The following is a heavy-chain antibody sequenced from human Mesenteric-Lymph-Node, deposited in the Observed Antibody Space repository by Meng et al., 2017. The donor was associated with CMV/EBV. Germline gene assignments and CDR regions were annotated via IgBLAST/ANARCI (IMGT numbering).Heavy chain of an antibody. D-gene: IGHD6-6*01. J-gene: IGHJ3*02. CDR3: ARVDRSSDAFDI. V-gene: IGHV4-59*01. Sequence: GSLRLSCTVSGGSISSYYWSWIRQPPGKGLEWIGYIYYSGSTNYNPSLKSRVTISVDTSKNQFSLKLSSVTAADTAVYYCARVDRSSDAFDIWGQGTMVTVSS. CDR2: IYYSGST. CDR1: GGSISSYY.